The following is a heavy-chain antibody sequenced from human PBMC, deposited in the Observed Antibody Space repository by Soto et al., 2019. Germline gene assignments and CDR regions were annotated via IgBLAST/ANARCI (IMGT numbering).Heavy chain of an antibody. D-gene: IGHD2-15*01. CDR3: ARDLGLYCSGGSCYNAFDI. CDR1: GGSFSGYY. CDR2: INHSGGT. J-gene: IGHJ3*02. Sequence: QVQLQQWGAGLLKPSETLSLTCAVYGGSFSGYYWSWIRQPPGKGLEWIGEINHSGGTNYNPSLRRRVTISVDTSKNRFSLKLSSVTAADTAVYYCARDLGLYCSGGSCYNAFDIWGQGTMVTVSS. V-gene: IGHV4-34*01.